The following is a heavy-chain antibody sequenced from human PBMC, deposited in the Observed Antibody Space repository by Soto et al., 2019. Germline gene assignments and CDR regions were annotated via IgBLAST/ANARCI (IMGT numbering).Heavy chain of an antibody. V-gene: IGHV3-30-3*01. CDR3: ARVLTGGAATFRYYGMDV. Sequence: GGSLRLSCLASGFIFRSYAMHWVRQAPGKGLEWVAVITYDGSNKYYADSVKGRFTISRDNSKNTLYLQMNSLRAEDTAVYYCARVLTGGAATFRYYGMDVWGQGTTVTVSS. J-gene: IGHJ6*02. CDR2: ITYDGSNK. D-gene: IGHD2-15*01. CDR1: GFIFRSYA.